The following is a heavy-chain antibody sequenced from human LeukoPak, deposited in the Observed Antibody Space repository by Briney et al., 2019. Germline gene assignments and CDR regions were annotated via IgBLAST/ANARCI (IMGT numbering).Heavy chain of an antibody. CDR1: GFTLSSYE. Sequence: GGSLRLSCAASGFTLSSYEMNWVRQAPGKGLEWISYITGSGGSTSYADSVKGRFTIFRDNAKNSLYLRMHSLRAEDTATYYCARDPAGSSWFDYWGQGTLVTVSS. J-gene: IGHJ4*02. CDR2: ITGSGGST. V-gene: IGHV3-48*03. CDR3: ARDPAGSSWFDY. D-gene: IGHD6-13*01.